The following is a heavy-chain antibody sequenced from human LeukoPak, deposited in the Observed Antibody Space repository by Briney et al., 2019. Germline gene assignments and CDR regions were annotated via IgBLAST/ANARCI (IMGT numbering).Heavy chain of an antibody. CDR1: GFTFSSYA. D-gene: IGHD1-14*01. J-gene: IGHJ4*02. V-gene: IGHV3-30-3*01. Sequence: GGSLRLSCAASGFTFSSYAVHWVRQAPGKGLERVADISYDGSNKYYADSVRGRFTISRDNSKNTLHLQMNSLRPEDTAVYYCARDRANQFDYWGQGALVTVSS. CDR2: ISYDGSNK. CDR3: ARDRANQFDY.